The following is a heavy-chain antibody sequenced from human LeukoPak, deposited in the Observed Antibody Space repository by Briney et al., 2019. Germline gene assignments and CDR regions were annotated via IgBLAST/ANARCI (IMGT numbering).Heavy chain of an antibody. Sequence: ASVKVSCKASGYTFTNYAMNWVRQAPGQGLEWMGWINTNTGSPTYAQGFTGRFVFSLDTSVSTAYLQISSLKSEDTAVYYCACIAVAGVPYWGQGTLVTVSS. CDR1: GYTFTNYA. D-gene: IGHD6-19*01. V-gene: IGHV7-4-1*02. J-gene: IGHJ4*02. CDR2: INTNTGSP. CDR3: ACIAVAGVPY.